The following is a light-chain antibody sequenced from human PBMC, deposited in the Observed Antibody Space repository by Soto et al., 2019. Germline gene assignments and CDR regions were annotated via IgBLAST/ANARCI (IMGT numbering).Light chain of an antibody. V-gene: IGLV2-23*01. CDR3: CSYAGSSTYV. CDR1: SSDVGGFNL. J-gene: IGLJ1*01. Sequence: SALTQPVSVSGSPGQSITISCTGTSSDVGGFNLVSWYQQHPGKAPKLMIYEGSERPSGVSDRFSGSKSGNTASLTISGLQAADEADYYCCSYAGSSTYVCGTGPKVTVL. CDR2: EGS.